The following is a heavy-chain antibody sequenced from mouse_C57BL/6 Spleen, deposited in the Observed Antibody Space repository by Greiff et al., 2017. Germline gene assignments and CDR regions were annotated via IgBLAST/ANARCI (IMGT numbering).Heavy chain of an antibody. Sequence: VQLQQSGAELVRPGSSVKLSCKASGYTFTSYWMHWVKQRPIQGLEWIGNIDPSDSETHYNQKFKDKATLTVDKSSSTAYMQLSSLTSEDSAVYYCARNDYGYAMDYWGQGTSVTVSS. J-gene: IGHJ4*01. CDR1: GYTFTSYW. V-gene: IGHV1-52*01. CDR3: ARNDYGYAMDY. D-gene: IGHD2-4*01. CDR2: IDPSDSET.